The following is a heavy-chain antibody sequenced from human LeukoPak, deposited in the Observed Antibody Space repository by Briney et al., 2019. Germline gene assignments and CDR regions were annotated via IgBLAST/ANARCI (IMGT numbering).Heavy chain of an antibody. CDR3: ARQLERRYYYYMDV. CDR2: IIPILGIA. J-gene: IGHJ6*03. Sequence: SVKVSCKASGYTFTNYDINWVRQAPGQGLEWMGRIIPILGIANYAQKFQGRVTITADKSTSTAYMELSSLRSEDTAVYYCARQLERRYYYYMDVWGKGTTVTVSS. V-gene: IGHV1-69*04. CDR1: GYTFTNYD. D-gene: IGHD1-1*01.